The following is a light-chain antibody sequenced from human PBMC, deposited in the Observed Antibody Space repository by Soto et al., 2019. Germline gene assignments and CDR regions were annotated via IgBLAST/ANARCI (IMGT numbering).Light chain of an antibody. CDR1: QSIISS. CDR2: KAS. CDR3: QKYDSYFT. V-gene: IGKV1-5*03. J-gene: IGKJ4*01. Sequence: IQMTQSPSTLSSSVGDRVTITCRASQSIISSLAWYQQKPGRAPKLLTYKASSLASGVPSRFSGSGSGTEFPLTTSSLQPDDFATYYCQKYDSYFTFGGGTKVDIK.